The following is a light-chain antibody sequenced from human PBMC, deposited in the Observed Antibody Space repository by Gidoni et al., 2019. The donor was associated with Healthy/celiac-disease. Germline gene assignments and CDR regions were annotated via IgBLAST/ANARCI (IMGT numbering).Light chain of an antibody. CDR1: SSNIGAGYD. V-gene: IGLV1-40*01. Sequence: QSVLTQPPSVSGAPGQRVTIPCTGRSSNIGAGYDVHWYQQLPGTAPKLLIYGSSNRPSGVPDRFSGSKSGTSASLAITGLQAEDEADYYCQSYDSSLSGSVFGGGTKLTVL. CDR3: QSYDSSLSGSV. CDR2: GSS. J-gene: IGLJ2*01.